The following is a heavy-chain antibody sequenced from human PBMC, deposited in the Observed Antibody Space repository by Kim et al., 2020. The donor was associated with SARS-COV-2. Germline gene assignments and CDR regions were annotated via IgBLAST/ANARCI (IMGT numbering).Heavy chain of an antibody. Sequence: YADSGKGRFTISRDNSKNTLYLQMNSLRAEDTAVYYCAREGLTDDILTGYWGQGTLVTVSS. J-gene: IGHJ4*02. D-gene: IGHD3-9*01. V-gene: IGHV3-66*01. CDR3: AREGLTDDILTGY.